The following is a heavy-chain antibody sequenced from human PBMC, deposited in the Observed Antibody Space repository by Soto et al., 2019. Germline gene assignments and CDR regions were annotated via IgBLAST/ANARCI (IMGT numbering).Heavy chain of an antibody. CDR3: ARDLGGYCSGGSCYQTTWFDP. Sequence: QVQLQESGPGLVKPSQTLSLTCTVSGGSISGGGYYWSWIREHPGKGLEWIGYIYYSGSTYYNTSLRSRIAISVDTSKNHFSLKLSSVTAADTAVYYCARDLGGYCSGGSCYQTTWFDPWGQGTLVTVSS. CDR2: IYYSGST. CDR1: GGSISGGGYY. V-gene: IGHV4-31*03. D-gene: IGHD2-15*01. J-gene: IGHJ5*02.